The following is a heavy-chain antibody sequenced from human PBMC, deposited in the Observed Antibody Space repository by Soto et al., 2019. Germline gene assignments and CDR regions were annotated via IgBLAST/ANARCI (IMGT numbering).Heavy chain of an antibody. V-gene: IGHV3-23*01. CDR3: AKDIIASVWLDFDN. J-gene: IGHJ4*02. D-gene: IGHD6-19*01. Sequence: GGSLTLSCASPGFTFSTDAITWVRQAPGKGLEWVSGIDRFGTTYYPDSVKGRFTISRDNSKNTLYLQMNGLRAEDTAVYYCAKDIIASVWLDFDNWGLGTLVTVSS. CDR2: IDRFGTT. CDR1: GFTFSTDA.